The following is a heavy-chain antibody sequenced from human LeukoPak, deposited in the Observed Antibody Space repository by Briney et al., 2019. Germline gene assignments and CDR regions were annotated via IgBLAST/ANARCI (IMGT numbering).Heavy chain of an antibody. D-gene: IGHD4-17*01. J-gene: IGHJ4*02. CDR3: ARGYDYGDYVGDFDY. V-gene: IGHV1-18*01. Sequence: ASVKVSCKASGYTFTSYPIRWVLQAPGQGLEWMGWITTYNGNTNYAQKLQGRVTMTTDTSTSTAYMDLRGLRSDDTAVYYCARGYDYGDYVGDFDYWGQGTLVTVSS. CDR2: ITTYNGNT. CDR1: GYTFTSYP.